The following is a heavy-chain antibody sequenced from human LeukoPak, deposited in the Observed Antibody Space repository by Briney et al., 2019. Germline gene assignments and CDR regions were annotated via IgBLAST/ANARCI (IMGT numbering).Heavy chain of an antibody. CDR1: GFTFSIHG. D-gene: IGHD2-2*01. V-gene: IGHV3-23*01. CDR2: ISGSGGST. Sequence: HPGGTLRLSCAASGFTFSIHGMSWVRQAPGKGLEWVSAISGSGGSTYYADSVKGRFTISRDHSKNTLYLQMNSLRAEDTAVYYCAKPGYCSSTSCYAYYYYMDVWGKGTTVTISS. J-gene: IGHJ6*03. CDR3: AKPGYCSSTSCYAYYYYMDV.